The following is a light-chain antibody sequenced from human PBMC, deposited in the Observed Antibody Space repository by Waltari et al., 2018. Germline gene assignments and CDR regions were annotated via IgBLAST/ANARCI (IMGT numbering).Light chain of an antibody. Sequence: QSVLTQPPSASGTPGQRVTISCSGSRSNIGINYVYWYQHLPGTTPKLLFYRNNQRPSGVPDRFSGSKSGTSASLAISGLRSEDEADYYCAAWDDTLSAVLFGGGTNLTVL. CDR2: RNN. CDR1: RSNIGINY. CDR3: AAWDDTLSAVL. V-gene: IGLV1-47*01. J-gene: IGLJ3*02.